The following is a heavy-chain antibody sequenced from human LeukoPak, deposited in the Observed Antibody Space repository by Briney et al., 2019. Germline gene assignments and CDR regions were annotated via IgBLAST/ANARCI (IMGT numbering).Heavy chain of an antibody. CDR1: GGSFSGYY. V-gene: IGHV4-34*01. CDR2: INHSGST. D-gene: IGHD3-10*01. Sequence: SETLSLTRAVYGGSFSGYYWSWIRQPPGKGLEWIGEINHSGSTNYNPSLKSRVTISVGTSKNQFSLKLSSVTAADTAVYYCARSGPEWYYGSGYAFDIWGQGTMVTVSS. CDR3: ARSGPEWYYGSGYAFDI. J-gene: IGHJ3*02.